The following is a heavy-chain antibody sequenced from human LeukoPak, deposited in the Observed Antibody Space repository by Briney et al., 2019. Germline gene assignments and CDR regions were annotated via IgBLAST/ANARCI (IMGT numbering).Heavy chain of an antibody. V-gene: IGHV1-69*13. D-gene: IGHD5-18*01. CDR2: IITIFGTA. CDR3: ARTGAADSYGPPYYFDY. CDR1: GGTFIIDA. Sequence: AASVRVSCKASGGTFIIDARRGGRQAPGEGGERRGGIITIFGTANYAQKFQGRVTITADESTSTAYMELSSLRSEDTAVYYCARTGAADSYGPPYYFDYWGQGTLVTVSS. J-gene: IGHJ4*02.